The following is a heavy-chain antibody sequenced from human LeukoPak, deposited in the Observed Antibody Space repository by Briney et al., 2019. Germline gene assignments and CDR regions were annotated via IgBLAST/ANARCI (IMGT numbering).Heavy chain of an antibody. Sequence: GGSLRLSCAASGFTFTNYWMHWVRQAPGKGLEWVSSISSSSSYIYYADSVKGRFTISRDNAKNSLYLQMNSLRAEDTAVYYCARYSSSWTIFDYWGQGTLVTVSS. CDR2: ISSSSSYI. J-gene: IGHJ4*02. D-gene: IGHD6-13*01. V-gene: IGHV3-21*04. CDR3: ARYSSSWTIFDY. CDR1: GFTFTNYW.